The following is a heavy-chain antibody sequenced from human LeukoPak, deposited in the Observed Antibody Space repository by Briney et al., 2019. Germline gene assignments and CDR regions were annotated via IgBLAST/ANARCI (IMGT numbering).Heavy chain of an antibody. CDR2: ISYDGSNK. D-gene: IGHD5-24*01. CDR3: ARDLERTIGDGYNFWGRAFDI. Sequence: GGSLRLSCAASGFTFSSYEMNWVRQAPGKGLEWVAVISYDGSNKYYADSVKGRFTISRDNSKNTLYLQMNSLRAEDTAVYYCARDLERTIGDGYNFWGRAFDIWGQGTMVTVSS. V-gene: IGHV3-30*04. J-gene: IGHJ3*02. CDR1: GFTFSSYE.